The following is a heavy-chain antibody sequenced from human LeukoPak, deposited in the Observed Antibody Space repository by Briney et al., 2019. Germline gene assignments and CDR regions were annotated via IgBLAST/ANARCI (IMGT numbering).Heavy chain of an antibody. J-gene: IGHJ4*02. CDR2: IYYSGST. V-gene: IGHV4-59*01. Sequence: SETLSLTCTVSGGSISSYYWSWIRQPPGKGLEWIGYIYYSGSTNYNPSLKSRVTISVDTSKNQFSLKLSSVTAADTAVYYCARVTVGANLYFDYWGQGTLVTVSS. D-gene: IGHD1-26*01. CDR1: GGSISSYY. CDR3: ARVTVGANLYFDY.